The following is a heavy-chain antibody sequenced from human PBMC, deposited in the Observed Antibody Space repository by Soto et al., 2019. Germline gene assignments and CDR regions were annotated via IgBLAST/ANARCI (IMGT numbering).Heavy chain of an antibody. CDR2: IYYSGST. V-gene: IGHV4-39*01. D-gene: IGHD6-6*01. Sequence: SETLSLTCTVSGGSISSSSYYWGWIRQPPGKGLEWIGSIYYSGSTYYNPSLKSRVTISVDTSKNQFSLKLSSVTAADTAVYYCASSAYSSSQYYYYGMDVWGQGTTVTVSS. CDR1: GGSISSSSYY. CDR3: ASSAYSSSQYYYYGMDV. J-gene: IGHJ6*02.